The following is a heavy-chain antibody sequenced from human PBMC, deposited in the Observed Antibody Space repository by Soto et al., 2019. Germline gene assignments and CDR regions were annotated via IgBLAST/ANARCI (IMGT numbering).Heavy chain of an antibody. V-gene: IGHV1-2*02. CDR3: ARVGQQWLLKDGAFDV. D-gene: IGHD6-19*01. Sequence: QVQLVQSGAEVKKPGASVKVSCKASGYTFTGYYMHWVRQAPGQGLEWMGWINPNSGGTNFAQKLQGRVTMTRDTSISTAYMELSRLRSDDTAVYYCARVGQQWLLKDGAFDVWGQGTMVTVSS. CDR1: GYTFTGYY. CDR2: INPNSGGT. J-gene: IGHJ3*01.